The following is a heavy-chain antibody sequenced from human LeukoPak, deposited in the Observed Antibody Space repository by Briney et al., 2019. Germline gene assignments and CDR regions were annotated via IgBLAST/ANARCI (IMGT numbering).Heavy chain of an antibody. CDR2: ISSSSSYI. J-gene: IGHJ4*02. Sequence: GGSLRLSCAASGFTFSSYSMNWVRQAPGKGLEWVSSISSSSSYIYYADSVKGRFTISRDNAKNSAYLQMNSLRVEDTAMYYCVRDAWFGESRAGGQGTLVTVSS. CDR1: GFTFSSYS. D-gene: IGHD3-10*01. CDR3: VRDAWFGESRA. V-gene: IGHV3-21*01.